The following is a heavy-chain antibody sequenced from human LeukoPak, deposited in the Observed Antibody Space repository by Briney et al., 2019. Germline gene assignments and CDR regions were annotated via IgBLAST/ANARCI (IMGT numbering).Heavy chain of an antibody. V-gene: IGHV3-53*01. CDR2: IYSGGST. CDR3: ASGRQPHYLSTYYYYYIDV. J-gene: IGHJ6*03. Sequence: QPGGSLRLSCAASGFTISSNYMSWGRQAPGRVLEWVSVIYSGGSTYYADSVKGRFTISRDNSKNTLYIQMTNLRAEDTAAYYCASGRQPHYLSTYYYYYIDVWGNGTTVTVSS. CDR1: GFTISSNY. D-gene: IGHD2/OR15-2a*01.